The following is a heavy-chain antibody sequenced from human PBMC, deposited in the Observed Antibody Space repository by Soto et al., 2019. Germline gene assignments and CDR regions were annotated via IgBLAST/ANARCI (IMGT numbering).Heavy chain of an antibody. V-gene: IGHV3-49*03. J-gene: IGHJ6*02. Sequence: GGSLRLSCTASGFTFGDYAMSWFRQAPGKGLEWVGFIRSKAYGGTTEYAASVKGRFTISRDDSKSIAYLQMNSLKTEDTVVYYCTRDLELLGYYYYGMDVWGQGTTVTV. CDR3: TRDLELLGYYYYGMDV. D-gene: IGHD1-26*01. CDR1: GFTFGDYA. CDR2: IRSKAYGGTT.